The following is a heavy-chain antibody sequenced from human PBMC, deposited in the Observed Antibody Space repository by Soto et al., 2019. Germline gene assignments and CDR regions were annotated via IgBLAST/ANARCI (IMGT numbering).Heavy chain of an antibody. J-gene: IGHJ4*02. CDR3: ARENVPHGGSSNVADY. D-gene: IGHD2-15*01. Sequence: QVQLVQSGAEVKKPGASVKVSCKASGYTFTSYYMHWVRQAPGQGPEWMGIINPDGGRTSYAPKFQGRVTMTREMSTSTHYMELSSLRSDDTAVYYCARENVPHGGSSNVADYWGQGTQVIVSS. V-gene: IGHV1-46*01. CDR1: GYTFTSYY. CDR2: INPDGGRT.